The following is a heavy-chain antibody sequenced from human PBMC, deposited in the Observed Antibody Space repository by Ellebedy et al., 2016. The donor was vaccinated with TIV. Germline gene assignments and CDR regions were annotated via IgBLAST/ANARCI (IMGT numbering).Heavy chain of an antibody. Sequence: GESLKISCAASGFSFTSYWMSWVRQAPGKGLEWVSNINQDGSVKYYVDSVRGRFTISRDSAKASLYLEMNSLRVEDTAVYYCARDMAWGNERVNDAFDMWGHGTLVTVSS. J-gene: IGHJ3*02. V-gene: IGHV3-7*01. CDR2: INQDGSVK. CDR3: ARDMAWGNERVNDAFDM. CDR1: GFSFTSYW. D-gene: IGHD7-27*01.